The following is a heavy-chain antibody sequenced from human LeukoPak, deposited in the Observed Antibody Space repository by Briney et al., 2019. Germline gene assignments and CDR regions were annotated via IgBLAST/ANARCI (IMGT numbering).Heavy chain of an antibody. J-gene: IGHJ4*02. V-gene: IGHV3-23*01. Sequence: GGSLRLSCAASGFTFSSYAMSWVRQAPGKGLEWVSAISGSGGSPYYADSVKGRFTISRDNSKNTLYLQMNSLRAEDTAVYYCGVIAFGRFDYWGQGTLVTVSS. CDR3: GVIAFGRFDY. CDR1: GFTFSSYA. CDR2: ISGSGGSP. D-gene: IGHD3-16*01.